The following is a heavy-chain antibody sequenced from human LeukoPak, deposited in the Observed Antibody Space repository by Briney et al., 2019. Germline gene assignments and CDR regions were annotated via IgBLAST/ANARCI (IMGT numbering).Heavy chain of an antibody. D-gene: IGHD5-18*01. CDR1: EYTFTSYY. CDR3: ARSIQLWTPFDY. J-gene: IGHJ4*02. Sequence: ASVKVSCKASEYTFTSYYMHWVRQAPGQGLEWMGIINPSGGSTSYAQKFQGRVTMTRDMSTSTVYMELSSLRSEDTAVYYCARSIQLWTPFDYWGQGTLVTVSS. V-gene: IGHV1-46*01. CDR2: INPSGGST.